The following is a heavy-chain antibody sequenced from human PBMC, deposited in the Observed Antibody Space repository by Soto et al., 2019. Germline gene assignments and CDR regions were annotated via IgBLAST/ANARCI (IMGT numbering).Heavy chain of an antibody. CDR2: I. D-gene: IGHD1-26*01. CDR3: AKDEVGAVYYYYYGMDV. Sequence: HPGGSLRLSCAASGFTFSSYAMSWVRQAPGKGLEWVSAIKGRFTISRDNSKNTLYLQMNSLRAEDTAVYYCAKDEVGAVYYYYYGMDVWGQGTTVTVSS. CDR1: GFTFSSYA. V-gene: IGHV3-23*01. J-gene: IGHJ6*02.